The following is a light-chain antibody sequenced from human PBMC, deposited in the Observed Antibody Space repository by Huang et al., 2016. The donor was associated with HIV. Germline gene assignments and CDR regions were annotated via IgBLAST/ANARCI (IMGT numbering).Light chain of an antibody. Sequence: EIVLTQSPGTLSLSPGERAPLSCRASQSISSTFLAWYQQKPGQAPRRLIYGASSRATGIPDRFGGSGSGTDFTLTISRLEPEDFAVYYCQQYGSSPPYTFGQGTKLEIK. CDR1: QSISSTF. CDR3: QQYGSSPPYT. J-gene: IGKJ2*01. CDR2: GAS. V-gene: IGKV3-20*01.